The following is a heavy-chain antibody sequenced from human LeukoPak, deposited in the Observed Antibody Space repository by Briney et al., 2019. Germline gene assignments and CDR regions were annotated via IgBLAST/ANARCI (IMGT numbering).Heavy chain of an antibody. CDR1: GGSISSSSYY. Sequence: SETLSLTCTVSGGSISSSSYYWSWIRQPPGKGLEWIGYIYYSGSTNYNPSLKSRVTISVDTSKNQFSLKLSSVTAADTAVYYCARDRRYCSGGSCYASYYYYMDVWGKGTTVTVSS. D-gene: IGHD2-15*01. CDR3: ARDRRYCSGGSCYASYYYYMDV. J-gene: IGHJ6*03. CDR2: IYYSGST. V-gene: IGHV4-61*01.